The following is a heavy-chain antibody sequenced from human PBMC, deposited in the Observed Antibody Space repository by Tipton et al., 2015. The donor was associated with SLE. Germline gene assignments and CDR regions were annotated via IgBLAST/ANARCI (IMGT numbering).Heavy chain of an antibody. Sequence: TLSLTCTVSGGSISSGNYYWSWIRQPPGKGLEWIGYIYYTGSTTYNPSLKSRVSISFNASKIQFSLKLTSVTAADTAVYYCARAGYIYGSDAFDIWGQGTTVTVS. CDR1: GGSISSGNYY. J-gene: IGHJ3*02. CDR2: IYYTGST. D-gene: IGHD5-18*01. V-gene: IGHV4-61*01. CDR3: ARAGYIYGSDAFDI.